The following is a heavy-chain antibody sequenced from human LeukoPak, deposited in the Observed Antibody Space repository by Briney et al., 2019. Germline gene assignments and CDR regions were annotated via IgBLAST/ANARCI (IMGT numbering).Heavy chain of an antibody. J-gene: IGHJ2*01. V-gene: IGHV4-4*07. CDR1: SGSISSYY. Sequence: PSETLSLTXTVSSGSISSYYWSWIRQPAGKGLEWIGRIYTSGSTNYNPALKSRVTMSVDTSKSQFSLKLKSVTAADTAVYYCARDDYSNSYWYFNLWGRGTLVTVSS. D-gene: IGHD4-11*01. CDR2: IYTSGST. CDR3: ARDDYSNSYWYFNL.